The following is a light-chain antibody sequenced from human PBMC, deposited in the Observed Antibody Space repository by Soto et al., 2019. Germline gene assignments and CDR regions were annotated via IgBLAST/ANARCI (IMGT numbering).Light chain of an antibody. CDR2: DVS. CDR1: SSDVGYFDY. J-gene: IGLJ3*02. CDR3: SSYASGSTHVL. Sequence: QSVLAQPASVSGSPGQSITISCTGTSSDVGYFDYVSWYQQHPGKAPKLMIFDVSDRSSGVSDRFSGSKSGNTASLTISGLQAEDEADYFSSSYASGSTHVLFGGGTKLTVL. V-gene: IGLV2-14*03.